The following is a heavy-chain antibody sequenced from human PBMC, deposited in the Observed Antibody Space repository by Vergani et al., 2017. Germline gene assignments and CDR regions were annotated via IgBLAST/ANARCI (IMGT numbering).Heavy chain of an antibody. V-gene: IGHV5-10-1*01. CDR2: IDPSDSYT. CDR3: ARHGSLYCSSTSCYGLGWFDP. J-gene: IGHJ5*02. Sequence: EVQLVQSGAEVKKPGESLRISCKGSGYSFTSYWISWVRQMPGKGLEWMGRIDPSDSYTNYSPSFQGHVTISADKSISTAYLQWSSLKASDTAMYYCARHGSLYCSSTSCYGLGWFDPWGHGILVTVSS. D-gene: IGHD2-2*01. CDR1: GYSFTSYW.